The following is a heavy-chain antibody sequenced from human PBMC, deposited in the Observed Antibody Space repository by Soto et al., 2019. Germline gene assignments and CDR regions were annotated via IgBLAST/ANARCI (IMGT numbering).Heavy chain of an antibody. D-gene: IGHD3-10*01. CDR1: GDSISSHDW. Sequence: QVQLQESGPGLVKPSGTLSLTCAVSGDSISSHDWWSWVRQPPNKGLEWIAEIHHSGGTNYNPSLMSRATISVDNSKNQFSLKLISANAADTAVYYCVRNDYYSLDYWGQGTLVSVSS. CDR3: VRNDYYSLDY. J-gene: IGHJ4*02. V-gene: IGHV4-4*02. CDR2: IHHSGGT.